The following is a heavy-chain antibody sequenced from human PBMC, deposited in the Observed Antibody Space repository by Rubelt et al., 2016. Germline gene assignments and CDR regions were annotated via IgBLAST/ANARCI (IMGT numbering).Heavy chain of an antibody. Sequence: GQLVQSGAEVKKPGASVKVSCKASGYTFTGYYMHWVRQAPGQGLEWMGWINPNSGGTNYAQKFQGWVTMTRDTSISTAYMELSRLRSDDTAVYYCARGTDQLRVPEYGMDVWGQGTTVTVSS. V-gene: IGHV1-2*04. CDR2: INPNSGGT. J-gene: IGHJ6*02. CDR1: GYTFTGYY. D-gene: IGHD2-2*01. CDR3: ARGTDQLRVPEYGMDV.